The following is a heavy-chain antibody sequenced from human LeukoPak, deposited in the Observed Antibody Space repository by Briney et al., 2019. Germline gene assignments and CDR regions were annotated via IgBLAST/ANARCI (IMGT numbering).Heavy chain of an antibody. CDR1: GYTFTSYD. D-gene: IGHD2-2*01. CDR2: MNPNSGNT. Sequence: ASVKVSCKASGYTFTSYDINWVRQATGQGLEWMGWMNPNSGNTGYAQKFQGRVTMTRNTSISTAYMELRRLRSEDGAVYYCARVEGECSSTRWYAGLLDYWGQGTLVHVFS. V-gene: IGHV1-8*01. J-gene: IGHJ4*02. CDR3: ARVEGECSSTRWYAGLLDY.